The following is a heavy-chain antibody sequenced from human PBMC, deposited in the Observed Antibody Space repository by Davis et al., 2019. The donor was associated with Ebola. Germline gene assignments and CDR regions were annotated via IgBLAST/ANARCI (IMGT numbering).Heavy chain of an antibody. CDR1: GFTLSDYW. Sequence: PGGSLRLSCGASGFTLSDYWMSWVRQAPGKGLEWVANIKPDGSERYYVDSVKGRFTISRDNAKNSLYLQVNSLRVDDTAVYYCARDDHTWVAGGDYWGQGTLVTVSS. V-gene: IGHV3-7*01. CDR3: ARDDHTWVAGGDY. J-gene: IGHJ4*02. CDR2: IKPDGSER. D-gene: IGHD6-19*01.